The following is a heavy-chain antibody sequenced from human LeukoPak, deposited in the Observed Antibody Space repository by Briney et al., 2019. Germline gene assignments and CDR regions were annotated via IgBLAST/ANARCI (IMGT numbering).Heavy chain of an antibody. V-gene: IGHV6-1*01. CDR1: GDSVSSNSAS. Sequence: SQTLSLTCAIYGDSVSSNSASWNWIRQSPTRGLEWLGRTYYRSNWNSDYAISVKSRITINPDTSMNQFSLHLKSVTPEDTAVYYCARDPDSSYEWGPFDLWGQGTLVTVSS. D-gene: IGHD6-6*01. CDR3: ARDPDSSYEWGPFDL. CDR2: TYYRSNWNS. J-gene: IGHJ5*02.